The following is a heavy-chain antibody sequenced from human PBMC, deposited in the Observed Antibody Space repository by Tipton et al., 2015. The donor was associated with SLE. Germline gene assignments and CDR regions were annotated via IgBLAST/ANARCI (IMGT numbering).Heavy chain of an antibody. CDR3: ARVATTGDYLDY. J-gene: IGHJ4*02. Sequence: TLSLTCTVPGVSISSYYWSWIRQPAGKGLEWIGRFYTSGSTNYNPSLKSRVTMSVSTSKNQFSLKLNSVTAADTAAYYCARVATTGDYLDYWGQGTLVTVSS. D-gene: IGHD1-1*01. CDR2: FYTSGST. CDR1: GVSISSYY. V-gene: IGHV4-4*07.